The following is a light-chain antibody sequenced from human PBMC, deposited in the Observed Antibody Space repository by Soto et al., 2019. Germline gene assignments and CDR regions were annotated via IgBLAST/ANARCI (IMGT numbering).Light chain of an antibody. J-gene: IGLJ3*02. CDR2: EVS. Sequence: QSALTQPASVSGSPGQSITISCTGTSSDVGGYNYVSWYQQHPGKAPKLMIYEVSNRPSGVSNRFSGSKSGNTASLTISGLQAGDEADYYCSSYTSSSTLRVFGGGTKVTVL. V-gene: IGLV2-14*01. CDR1: SSDVGGYNY. CDR3: SSYTSSSTLRV.